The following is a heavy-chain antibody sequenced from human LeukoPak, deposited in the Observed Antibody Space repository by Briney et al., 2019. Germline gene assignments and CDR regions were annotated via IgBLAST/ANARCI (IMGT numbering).Heavy chain of an antibody. V-gene: IGHV3-7*01. CDR1: GFTFSSYW. J-gene: IGHJ5*02. Sequence: QTGGSLRLSCAASGFTFSSYWMSWVRQAPGKGLEWVANIKQDGSEKYYVDSVKGRFTISRDNAKNTLYLQMNSLRAEDTAVYYCVRDGPYSLGLDFDPWGQGALVTVSS. CDR3: VRDGPYSLGLDFDP. CDR2: IKQDGSEK. D-gene: IGHD5-18*01.